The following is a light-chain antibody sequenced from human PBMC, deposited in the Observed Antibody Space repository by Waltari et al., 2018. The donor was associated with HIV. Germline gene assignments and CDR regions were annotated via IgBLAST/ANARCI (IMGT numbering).Light chain of an antibody. Sequence: NFMLTQPHSVSGSAGKTVTISCTRDSGSIGSNYVQWFQQRPGSSPRTLIFEDNQRPSGVSDRFSASIDSSSNAPSLTISGLKTEDEGHYYCQSYDTKTHWVFGGGSKLTVL. CDR2: EDN. J-gene: IGLJ3*02. CDR1: SGSIGSNY. CDR3: QSYDTKTHWV. V-gene: IGLV6-57*01.